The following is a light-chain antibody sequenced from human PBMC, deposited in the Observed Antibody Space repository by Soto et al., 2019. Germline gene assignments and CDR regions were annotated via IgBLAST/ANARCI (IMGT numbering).Light chain of an antibody. J-gene: IGLJ2*01. CDR3: LLYYGGAVI. V-gene: IGLV7-43*01. Sequence: QAVVTQEPSLTVSPGGTVTLTCGSSTGAVTSSHYANWLQQKAGQAPRALIYSTDTKHSWTPARFSGSLLGGKAALTLSGVRPEDEADYYCLLYYGGAVIFGGGTKVTVL. CDR1: TGAVTSSHY. CDR2: STD.